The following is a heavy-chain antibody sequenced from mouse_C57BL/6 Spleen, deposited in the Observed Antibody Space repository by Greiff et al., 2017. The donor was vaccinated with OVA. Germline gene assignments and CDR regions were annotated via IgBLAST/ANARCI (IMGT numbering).Heavy chain of an antibody. V-gene: IGHV5-6*01. D-gene: IGHD4-1*01. CDR3: ARHLGRDYFDY. CDR2: ISSGGSYT. J-gene: IGHJ2*01. Sequence: EVQLQESGGDLVKPGGSLKLSCAASGFTFSSYGMSWVRQTPDKRLEWVGTISSGGSYTYYPDSVKGRFTISRDNAKNTLYLQMSSLKSEDTAMYYCARHLGRDYFDYWGQGTTLTVSS. CDR1: GFTFSSYG.